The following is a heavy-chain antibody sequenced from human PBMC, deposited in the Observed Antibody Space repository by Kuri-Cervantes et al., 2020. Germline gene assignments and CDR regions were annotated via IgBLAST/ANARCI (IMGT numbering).Heavy chain of an antibody. J-gene: IGHJ6*02. Sequence: ASVKVSCKTSGYTFFNYGISWVRQAPGQGLEWMGWGSVYNGDTNYAQKFQGRVTLTSDRSSNTVAMELRSLRSEDTAVYYCARDSGSSGVGWRDYYYYYGMDVWGQGTTVTVSS. V-gene: IGHV1-18*01. D-gene: IGHD6-25*01. CDR1: GYTFFNYG. CDR2: GSVYNGDT. CDR3: ARDSGSSGVGWRDYYYYYGMDV.